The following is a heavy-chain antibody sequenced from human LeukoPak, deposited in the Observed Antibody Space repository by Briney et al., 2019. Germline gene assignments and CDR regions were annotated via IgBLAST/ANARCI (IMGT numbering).Heavy chain of an antibody. V-gene: IGHV4-59*01. CDR2: IYYSGTT. CDR1: GGSISSYY. D-gene: IGHD6-13*01. Sequence: SETLSLTCTVSGGSISSYYWSWIRQPPGKGLEWIGYIYYSGTTNYNPSLKSRVTISVDTSKNQFSLKLSSVTAADTAVYYCARGVYIAAAEYGYWGQGTLVTVSS. CDR3: ARGVYIAAAEYGY. J-gene: IGHJ4*02.